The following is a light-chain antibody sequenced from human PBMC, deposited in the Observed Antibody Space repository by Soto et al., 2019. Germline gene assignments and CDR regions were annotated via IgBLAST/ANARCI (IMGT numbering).Light chain of an antibody. Sequence: EIVLTQSPGTLSLSPGERATLSCRASQSVSSSYLAWYQQKPGQAPRLLIYGASSRATGIPDRFSGSGSGTDFNLTISRQEPEDFAVYYCQQYGSSPPTFGQGTKVEIK. J-gene: IGKJ1*01. CDR1: QSVSSSY. CDR3: QQYGSSPPT. V-gene: IGKV3-20*01. CDR2: GAS.